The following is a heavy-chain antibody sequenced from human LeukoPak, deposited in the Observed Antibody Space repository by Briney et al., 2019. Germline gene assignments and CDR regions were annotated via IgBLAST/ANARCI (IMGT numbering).Heavy chain of an antibody. D-gene: IGHD3-22*01. CDR2: INPSGGST. CDR3: ARDHNTLYDSSGYYLNY. CDR1: GYTFTNYF. Sequence: ASVKVSCKASGYTFTNYFMHWVRQAPGQGLEWMGIINPSGGSTSYAQKFQGRVTMTRDTSTSTVYMELSSLRSEDTAVYYCARDHNTLYDSSGYYLNYWGQGTLVTVSS. J-gene: IGHJ4*02. V-gene: IGHV1-46*01.